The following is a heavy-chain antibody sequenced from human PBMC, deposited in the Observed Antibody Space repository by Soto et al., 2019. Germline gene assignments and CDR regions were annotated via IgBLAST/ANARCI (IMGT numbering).Heavy chain of an antibody. V-gene: IGHV3-30*18. D-gene: IGHD1-1*01. J-gene: IGHJ4*02. Sequence: WGALGPSCAAPGFTFSCFGPPWVRQAPSTGLEWVAVISYDGSKKYYADSVKGRFTISRDNYKNTPYLQMNSLKVEDTAVYYCAKDWYNYGEFDYWGQGTLVTVSS. CDR1: GFTFSCFG. CDR3: AKDWYNYGEFDY. CDR2: ISYDGSKK.